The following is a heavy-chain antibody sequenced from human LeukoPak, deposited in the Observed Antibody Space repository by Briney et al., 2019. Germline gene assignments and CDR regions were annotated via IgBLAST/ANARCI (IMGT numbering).Heavy chain of an antibody. CDR1: GYTFTGYY. Sequence: ASVKVSCKASGYTFTGYYMHWVRQAPGQGLEWMGWINPNSGGTNYAQKFQGRVTMTGDKSISTAYLQWSSLKASDTAMYYCARQLGYSSSWYYFDYWGQGTLVTVSS. J-gene: IGHJ4*02. D-gene: IGHD6-13*01. CDR2: INPNSGGT. V-gene: IGHV1-2*02. CDR3: ARQLGYSSSWYYFDY.